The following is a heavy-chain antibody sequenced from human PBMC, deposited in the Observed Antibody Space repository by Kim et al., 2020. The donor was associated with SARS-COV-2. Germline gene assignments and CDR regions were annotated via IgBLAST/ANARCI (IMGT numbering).Heavy chain of an antibody. V-gene: IGHV4-31*03. J-gene: IGHJ3*02. CDR2: IYYSGST. Sequence: SETLSLTCTVSGGSISSGGYYWSWIRQHPGKGLEWIGYIYYSGSTYYNPSLKSRVTISVDTSKNQFSLKLSSVTAADTAVYYCARDENNYDILTGYAMAFDIWGQGTMVTVSS. D-gene: IGHD3-9*01. CDR3: ARDENNYDILTGYAMAFDI. CDR1: GGSISSGGYY.